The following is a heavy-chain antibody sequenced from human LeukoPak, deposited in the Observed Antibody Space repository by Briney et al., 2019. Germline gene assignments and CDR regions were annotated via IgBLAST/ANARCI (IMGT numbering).Heavy chain of an antibody. J-gene: IGHJ4*02. CDR1: GGSISSGDYY. CDR3: ARARRGYDPYFDY. Sequence: SETLSLTCTVSGGSISSGDYYWSWIRQPPGKGLEWIGYIYYSGSTYYNPSLKSRVTISVDTSKNQFSLKLSSVTAADTAVYYCARARRGYDPYFDYWGQGTLVTVSS. CDR2: IYYSGST. D-gene: IGHD2-2*01. V-gene: IGHV4-30-4*08.